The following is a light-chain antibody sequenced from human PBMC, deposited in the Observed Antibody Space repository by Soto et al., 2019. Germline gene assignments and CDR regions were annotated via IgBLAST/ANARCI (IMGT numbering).Light chain of an antibody. CDR2: GAS. J-gene: IGKJ5*01. CDR3: QQYGSSPQT. V-gene: IGKV3-20*01. CDR1: QSVSSSY. Sequence: EIVLTQSPGTLSLSPGERATLSCRASQSVSSSYLAWYQQKPGQAPRLLIYGASSRATGIPDWFSGSGSGTDFTLTISRLEPEDFAVYYCQQYGSSPQTFGQGTRLEIK.